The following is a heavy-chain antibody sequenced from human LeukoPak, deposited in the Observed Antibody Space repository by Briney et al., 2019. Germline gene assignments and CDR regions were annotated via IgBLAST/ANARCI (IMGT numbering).Heavy chain of an antibody. D-gene: IGHD3-9*01. CDR1: GFSLSTSGMC. J-gene: IGHJ4*02. CDR2: IYWDDDK. CDR3: AHISERILTGYYGTEFDY. V-gene: IGHV2-5*08. Sequence: SGPALVKPTQTLTLTCTFSGFSLSTSGMCVSWIRQPPGKALEWLALIYWDDDKRYSPSLKSRLTITKDTSKNQVVLTMTNMDPVDTATYYCAHISERILTGYYGTEFDYWGQGTLVTVSS.